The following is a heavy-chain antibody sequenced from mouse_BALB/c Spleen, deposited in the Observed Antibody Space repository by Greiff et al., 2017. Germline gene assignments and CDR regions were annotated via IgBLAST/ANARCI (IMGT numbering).Heavy chain of an antibody. D-gene: IGHD2-2*01. CDR3: ARSTMVTPYYAMDY. Sequence: VKLMESGPELVKPGASVKMSCKASGYTFTDYVISWVKQRTGQGLEWIGEIYPGSGSTYYNEKFKGKATLTADKSSNTAYMQLSSLTSEDSAVYFCARSTMVTPYYAMDYWGQGTSVTVSS. J-gene: IGHJ4*01. CDR2: IYPGSGST. V-gene: IGHV1-77*01. CDR1: GYTFTDYV.